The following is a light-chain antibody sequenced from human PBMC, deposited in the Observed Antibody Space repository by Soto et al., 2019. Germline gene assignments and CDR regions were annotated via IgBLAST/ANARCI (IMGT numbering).Light chain of an antibody. CDR1: QNISNW. J-gene: IGKJ1*01. CDR2: KAS. V-gene: IGKV1-5*03. CDR3: QQYNSYWT. Sequence: IQMTQSPSTLSASVGDRVTITCRASQNISNWLAWYQQKPGKAPNLLISKASNLESGVASRFSGSGSGTDFNLTSSSLQPDDSATYYCQQYNSYWTFGQGTKVEIK.